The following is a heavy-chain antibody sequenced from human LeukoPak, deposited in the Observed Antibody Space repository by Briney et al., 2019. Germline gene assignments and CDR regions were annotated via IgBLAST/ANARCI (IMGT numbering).Heavy chain of an antibody. V-gene: IGHV3-7*01. CDR1: GFTFSTYW. J-gene: IGHJ5*02. Sequence: GGSLRLSCAASGFTFSTYWMIWVRQAPGRGVEWVANINQDGSEKYYVGSVEGRFTISRDNAKNSLYLQMNSLRGEDSALYYCASSTYSSSPSWGQGTLVTVSS. CDR2: INQDGSEK. CDR3: ASSTYSSSPS. D-gene: IGHD6-6*01.